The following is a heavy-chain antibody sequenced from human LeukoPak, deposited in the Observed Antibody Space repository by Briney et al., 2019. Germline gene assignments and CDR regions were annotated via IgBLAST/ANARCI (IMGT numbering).Heavy chain of an antibody. CDR3: AKVSSPYHYDSGGRNYYFDY. J-gene: IGHJ4*02. CDR2: LTGRGASA. CDR1: GFTFSSYA. V-gene: IGHV3-23*01. Sequence: GGSLRLSCAAPGFTFSSYAMSWVRQAPGKGLELVSGLTGRGASAYYADSVKGRFTISRDNSKDPLYLQLNSLRAEDKAVYYCAKVSSPYHYDSGGRNYYFDYWGQGTLVTVSS. D-gene: IGHD3-22*01.